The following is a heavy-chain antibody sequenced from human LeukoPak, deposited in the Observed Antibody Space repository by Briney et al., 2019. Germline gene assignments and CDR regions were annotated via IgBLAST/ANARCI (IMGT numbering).Heavy chain of an antibody. Sequence: PGGSLRLSCAASGFIFSSYGMHWVRQAPGKGLEWVALITYDGSNEYYADSVKGRFTISRDDSKNTLYLQMNSLRGEDTAVYYCAREQRGYDCYYWGQGTLVTVSS. CDR1: GFIFSSYG. D-gene: IGHD5-12*01. CDR2: ITYDGSNE. CDR3: AREQRGYDCYY. V-gene: IGHV3-30*19. J-gene: IGHJ4*02.